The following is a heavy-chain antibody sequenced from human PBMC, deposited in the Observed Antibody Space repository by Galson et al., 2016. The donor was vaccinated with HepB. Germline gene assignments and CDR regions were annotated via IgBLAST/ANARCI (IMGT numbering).Heavy chain of an antibody. CDR2: IYSGGST. CDR1: GFIVSSNY. V-gene: IGHV3-53*01. CDR3: ATSPNQGR. J-gene: IGHJ4*02. D-gene: IGHD1-14*01. Sequence: SLRLSCAASGFIVSSNYMSWVRQAPGKGLEGVSVIYSGGSTHYADSVKGRFTISSDNSKNTLYLQMNSLRAEDTAVYYCATSPNQGRWGQGTLVTVSS.